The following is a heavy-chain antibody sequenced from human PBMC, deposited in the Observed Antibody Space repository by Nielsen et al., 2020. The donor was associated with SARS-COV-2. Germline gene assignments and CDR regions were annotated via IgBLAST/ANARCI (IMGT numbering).Heavy chain of an antibody. CDR1: GFTFSSYA. J-gene: IGHJ4*02. D-gene: IGHD6-6*01. CDR3: ARETVDYTSSFFDS. V-gene: IGHV3-30*04. Sequence: GESLKISCAASGFTFSSYAMHWVRQAPGKGLEWVAVISYDGSNKYYADSVKGRFTISRDNSRNTLYLHMNSLRSQDAAVYYCARETVDYTSSFFDSWGQGTLVTVSS. CDR2: ISYDGSNK.